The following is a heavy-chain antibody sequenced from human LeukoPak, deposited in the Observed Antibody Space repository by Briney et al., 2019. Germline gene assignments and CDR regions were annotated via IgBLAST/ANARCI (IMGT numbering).Heavy chain of an antibody. CDR2: ISAYNGNT. D-gene: IGHD1-14*01. V-gene: IGHV1-18*01. CDR3: ARGGTFYRRTLLNYFDY. Sequence: ASVKVSCKASGYTFTSYGISWVRQAPGQGLEWMGWISAYNGNTNYAQKLQGRVTMTTDTSTSTAYMELRSLRSDDTAVYYCARGGTFYRRTLLNYFDYWGQGSLVTVSS. J-gene: IGHJ4*02. CDR1: GYTFTSYG.